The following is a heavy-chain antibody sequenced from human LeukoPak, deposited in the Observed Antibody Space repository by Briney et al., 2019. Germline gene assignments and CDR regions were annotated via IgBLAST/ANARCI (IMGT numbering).Heavy chain of an antibody. D-gene: IGHD3-22*01. CDR2: ISWNSGSI. CDR1: GFTFDDYA. CDR3: AKGNYYDSSGYYYFDY. V-gene: IGHV3-9*01. J-gene: IGHJ4*02. Sequence: SGRSLRLSCAASGFTFDDYAMRWVRQASGKGLEWVSGISWNSGSIGYADSVKGRFTISRDNAKNSLYLQMNSLRAEDTALYYCAKGNYYDSSGYYYFDYWGQGTLVTVSS.